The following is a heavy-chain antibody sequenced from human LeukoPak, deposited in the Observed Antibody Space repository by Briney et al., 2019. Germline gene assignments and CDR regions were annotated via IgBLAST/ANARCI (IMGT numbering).Heavy chain of an antibody. CDR3: AKGPCGGDCYSDY. Sequence: GGSLRLSCAASGFTFSSYSMNWVRQAPGKGLEWVSSISSSSSYIYYADSVKGRFTISRDNSKNTLYLQMNSLRAEDTAVYYCAKGPCGGDCYSDYWGQGTLVTVSS. CDR1: GFTFSSYS. D-gene: IGHD2-21*02. V-gene: IGHV3-21*01. CDR2: ISSSSSYI. J-gene: IGHJ4*02.